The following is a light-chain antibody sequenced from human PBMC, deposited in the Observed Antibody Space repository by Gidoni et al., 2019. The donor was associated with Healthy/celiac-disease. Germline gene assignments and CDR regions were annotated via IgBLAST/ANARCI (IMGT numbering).Light chain of an antibody. CDR2: GAS. V-gene: IGKV3-15*01. J-gene: IGKJ1*01. CDR3: QQYNNWPPWT. Sequence: VLTQSPATLSVSPGERATLSCRASQSVSSNLAWYQQKPGQAPRLLIYGASTRATGIPARFSGSGSGTEFTLTISSLQSEDFAVYYCQQYNNWPPWTFGQGTKVEIK. CDR1: QSVSSN.